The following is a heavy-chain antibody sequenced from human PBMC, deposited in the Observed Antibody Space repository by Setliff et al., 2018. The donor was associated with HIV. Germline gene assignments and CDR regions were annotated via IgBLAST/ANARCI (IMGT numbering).Heavy chain of an antibody. Sequence: SETLSLTCTVSGGSLSDYYWSWIRQAPGKGLEWIGYVYNSEITNYNPSLKSRVTISLDMSKNQFSLKLTSVTAADTAVYYCARGGTSSNWFDSWGQGTLVTVSS. V-gene: IGHV4-59*01. CDR1: GGSLSDYY. D-gene: IGHD2-2*01. CDR2: VYNSEIT. CDR3: ARGGTSSNWFDS. J-gene: IGHJ5*01.